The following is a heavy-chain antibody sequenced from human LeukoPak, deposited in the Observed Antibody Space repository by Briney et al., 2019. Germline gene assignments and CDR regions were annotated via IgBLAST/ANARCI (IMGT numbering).Heavy chain of an antibody. D-gene: IGHD1-26*01. J-gene: IGHJ4*02. CDR2: IYHSGST. CDR1: GYSISSGYY. CDR3: AVEMGATNFDY. Sequence: PSETLSLTCTVSGYSISSGYYWGWIRQPPGKGLEWIGSIYHSGSTYYNPSLKSRVTISVDTSKNQFSLKLSSVTAADTAVYYCAVEMGATNFDYWGQGTLVTVSS. V-gene: IGHV4-38-2*02.